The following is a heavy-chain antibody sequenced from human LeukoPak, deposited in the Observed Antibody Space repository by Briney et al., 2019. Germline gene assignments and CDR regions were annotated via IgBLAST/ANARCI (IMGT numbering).Heavy chain of an antibody. V-gene: IGHV4-38-2*02. CDR3: AREGYASGSSPPYFFDY. D-gene: IGHD3-10*01. CDR2: IYHSGST. Sequence: SETLSLTCTVSAYSISSGYYWGWIRQPPGKGLEGIGGIYHSGSTYYNPSLKSRVTISVDTSKNNFSLKLSSLTAADTAVYYCAREGYASGSSPPYFFDYWGQGTLVTVSS. CDR1: AYSISSGYY. J-gene: IGHJ4*02.